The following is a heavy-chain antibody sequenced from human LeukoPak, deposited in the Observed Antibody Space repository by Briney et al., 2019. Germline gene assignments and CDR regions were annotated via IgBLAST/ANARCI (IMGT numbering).Heavy chain of an antibody. CDR3: ASAGDSSGYLDKIDAFDI. Sequence: GGSLRLSCAASGFTLSSYGMHWVRQAPGKGLEWVAFIRYDGSNKYYADSVKGRFTISRDNSKNTLYLQMNSLRAEETAVYYCASAGDSSGYLDKIDAFDIWGQGTMVTVSS. CDR1: GFTLSSYG. CDR2: IRYDGSNK. V-gene: IGHV3-30*02. D-gene: IGHD3-22*01. J-gene: IGHJ3*02.